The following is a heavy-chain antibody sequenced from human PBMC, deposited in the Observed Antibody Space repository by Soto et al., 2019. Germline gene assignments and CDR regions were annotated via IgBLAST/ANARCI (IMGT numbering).Heavy chain of an antibody. J-gene: IGHJ4*02. D-gene: IGHD3-10*01. CDR1: GFTFKSYW. V-gene: IGHV3-74*01. CDR2: IKTDGSSP. Sequence: XVSLRLSCAASGFTFKSYWMHWVRQAPGKGLVWVSRIKTDGSSPNYADSVKGRFTISSDSATNTLYLQMNSLRAEDTAVYYCARDLIAGSGSCDNWGQGTLVTVSS. CDR3: ARDLIAGSGSCDN.